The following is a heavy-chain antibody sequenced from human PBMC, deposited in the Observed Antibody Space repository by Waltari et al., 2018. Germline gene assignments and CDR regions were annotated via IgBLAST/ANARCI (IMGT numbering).Heavy chain of an antibody. J-gene: IGHJ4*02. D-gene: IGHD3-22*01. CDR1: GGTFSSYA. Sequence: QVQLVQSGAEVKKPGSSVKVSCKASGGTFSSYAISWVRQAPGQGLEWMGGIIPIFGIANYAQKFRGRVTITADESTSTAYMELSSLRSEDTAVYYCARGLYYYDSSGYYYFDYWGQGTLVTVSS. CDR3: ARGLYYYDSSGYYYFDY. V-gene: IGHV1-69*01. CDR2: IIPIFGIA.